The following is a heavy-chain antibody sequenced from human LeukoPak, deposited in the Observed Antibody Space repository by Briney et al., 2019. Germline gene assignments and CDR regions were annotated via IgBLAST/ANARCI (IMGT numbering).Heavy chain of an antibody. V-gene: IGHV4-59*08. D-gene: IGHD2-15*01. CDR2: IYYSGST. CDR3: ARRYCSGGSCYDTLDI. J-gene: IGHJ3*02. CDR1: GGSIGSYY. Sequence: SETLSLTCTVSGGSIGSYYWSWIRQPPGKGLEWIGYIYYSGSTNCNPSLKSRVTISVDTSKSQFSLKLSSVTAADTAVYYCARRYCSGGSCYDTLDIWGQGTMVTVSS.